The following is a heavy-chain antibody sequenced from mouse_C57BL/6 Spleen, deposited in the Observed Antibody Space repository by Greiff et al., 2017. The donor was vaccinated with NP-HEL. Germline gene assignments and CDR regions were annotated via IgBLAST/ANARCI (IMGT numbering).Heavy chain of an antibody. CDR1: GYTFTSYV. J-gene: IGHJ4*01. Sequence: EVQLVESGPELVKPGASVKMSCKASGYTFTSYVMHWVKQKPGQGLEWIGYIYPYNDGTKYNEKFKGKATLTSDKSSSTAYMELSSLTSEDSAVYYCAREDYYGSSWDYYAMDYWGQGTSVTVSS. CDR3: AREDYYGSSWDYYAMDY. V-gene: IGHV1-14*01. D-gene: IGHD1-1*01. CDR2: IYPYNDGT.